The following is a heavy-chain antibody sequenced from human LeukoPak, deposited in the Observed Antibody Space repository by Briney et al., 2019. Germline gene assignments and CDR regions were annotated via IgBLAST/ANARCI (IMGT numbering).Heavy chain of an antibody. Sequence: SETLSLTCTVSGGSISGYYWTWIRKPPGKGLEWIGYISNSGSTNYHPSLKSRVTISSDTSKTQFTLKLTSVTAADTAVYYCARSPSGYRFDSWGQGTLVTVSS. D-gene: IGHD3-22*01. CDR1: GGSISGYY. J-gene: IGHJ4*02. CDR3: ARSPSGYRFDS. CDR2: ISNSGST. V-gene: IGHV4-59*01.